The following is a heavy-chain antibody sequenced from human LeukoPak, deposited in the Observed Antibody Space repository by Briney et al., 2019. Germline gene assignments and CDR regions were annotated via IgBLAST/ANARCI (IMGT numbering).Heavy chain of an antibody. V-gene: IGHV1-2*02. D-gene: IGHD6-13*01. CDR3: ARETGYSSSWYYDY. J-gene: IGHJ4*02. Sequence: ASVKVSCKASGGTFSSYAISWVRQAPGQGLEWMGWTNPNSGGTNYAQKFQGRVTMTRDTSISTAYMELSRLRSDDTAVYYCARETGYSSSWYYDYWGQGTLVTVSS. CDR1: GGTFSSYA. CDR2: TNPNSGGT.